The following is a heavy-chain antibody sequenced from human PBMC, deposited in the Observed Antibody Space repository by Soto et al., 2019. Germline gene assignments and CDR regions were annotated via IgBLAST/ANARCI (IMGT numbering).Heavy chain of an antibody. CDR3: ARSIAVAGLDY. D-gene: IGHD6-19*01. J-gene: IGHJ4*02. V-gene: IGHV3-30*01. Sequence: GGSLRLSCAASGFSLSTHSMHWVRQAPGKGLEWVAVISYDENKKFYRDSVKGRFSISRDTSMHTVYLQMNSLSPEDTGVYYCARSIAVAGLDYWGQGTLVTVSS. CDR1: GFSLSTHS. CDR2: ISYDENKK.